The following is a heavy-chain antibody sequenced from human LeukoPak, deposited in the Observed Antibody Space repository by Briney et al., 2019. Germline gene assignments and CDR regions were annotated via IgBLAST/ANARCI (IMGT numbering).Heavy chain of an antibody. CDR3: AREPNSRGMDV. J-gene: IGHJ6*02. D-gene: IGHD4-23*01. CDR2: IYTSGST. Sequence: SETLSLTCTVSGGSISSYYWSWIRQPAGKGLEWIGRIYTSGSTYYNPSLKSRVTISVDTSKNQFSLKLSSVTAADTAVYYCAREPNSRGMDVWGQGTTVTVSS. CDR1: GGSISSYY. V-gene: IGHV4-4*07.